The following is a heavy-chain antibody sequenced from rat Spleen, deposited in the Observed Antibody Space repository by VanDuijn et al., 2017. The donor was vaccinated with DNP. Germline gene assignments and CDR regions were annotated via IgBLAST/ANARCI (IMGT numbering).Heavy chain of an antibody. Sequence: EVQLMESGGGLVQPGRSLKLSCAASGFTFRDYYMAWVRQAPKKGLEWVASISASGGSTSYRDSVRGRFTISRDYARSTLYLQMDSLRSEDTATYYCTRGEITVATSNYWGQGVMVTVSS. CDR2: ISASGGST. J-gene: IGHJ2*01. CDR3: TRGEITVATSNY. CDR1: GFTFRDYY. V-gene: IGHV5-27*01. D-gene: IGHD1-8*01.